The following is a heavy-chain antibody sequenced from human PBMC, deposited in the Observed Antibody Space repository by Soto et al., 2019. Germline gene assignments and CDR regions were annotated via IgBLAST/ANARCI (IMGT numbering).Heavy chain of an antibody. CDR1: GYTFTSYG. V-gene: IGHV1-18*01. CDR2: ISAYNGNT. CDR3: ARSRAIFGVVIGWYFDL. J-gene: IGHJ2*01. D-gene: IGHD3-3*01. Sequence: ASVKVSCKASGYTFTSYGISWVRQAPGQGLEWMGWISAYNGNTNYAQKLQGRVTMTTDTSTSTAYMELRSLRSDDTAVYYCARSRAIFGVVIGWYFDLWGRGTLVTVSS.